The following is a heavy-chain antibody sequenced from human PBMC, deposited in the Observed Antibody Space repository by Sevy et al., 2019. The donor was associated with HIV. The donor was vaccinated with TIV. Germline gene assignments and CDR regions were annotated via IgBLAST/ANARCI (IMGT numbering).Heavy chain of an antibody. CDR3: ARDGPNALSPDAFDI. Sequence: GGSLRLSCAASGFTFSSYAMHWVRQAPGKELEWVAVIAYDGSNKYYADSVKGRFTISRDNSKNTLYLQMNSLRAEDTAVYYCARDGPNALSPDAFDIWGQGTMVTVSS. J-gene: IGHJ3*02. CDR2: IAYDGSNK. CDR1: GFTFSSYA. V-gene: IGHV3-30-3*01.